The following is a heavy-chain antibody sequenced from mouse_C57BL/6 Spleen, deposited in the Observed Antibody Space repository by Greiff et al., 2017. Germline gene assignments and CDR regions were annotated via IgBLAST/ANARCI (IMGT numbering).Heavy chain of an antibody. Sequence: QVQLQQPGTELVKPGASVKLSCKASGYTFTRYWMHWVKQRPGQGLEWIGNINPSNGGTNYNEKFKSKATLTVDKSSSTADMQISSMTTEDSAVYDCARSYYDYDYYDDYWGQGTTLTVSS. V-gene: IGHV1-53*01. CDR2: INPSNGGT. CDR3: ARSYYDYDYYDDY. D-gene: IGHD2-4*01. CDR1: GYTFTRYW. J-gene: IGHJ2*01.